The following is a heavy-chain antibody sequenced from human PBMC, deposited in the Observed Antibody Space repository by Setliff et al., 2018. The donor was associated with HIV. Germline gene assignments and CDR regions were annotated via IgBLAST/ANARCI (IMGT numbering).Heavy chain of an antibody. J-gene: IGHJ5*02. CDR3: AKDYTPTFWEYNWFDV. CDR1: GFTFNYHA. D-gene: IGHD3-16*01. CDR2: ISGSGDST. Sequence: VGSLSLSCAASGFTFNYHAMTWVRQAPGKGLEWVSGISGSGDSTFYAHSVKGRFTISRDNSRDTLYLEMNNLRAEGTALYYCAKDYTPTFWEYNWFDVWGQGTQVTVSS. V-gene: IGHV3-23*01.